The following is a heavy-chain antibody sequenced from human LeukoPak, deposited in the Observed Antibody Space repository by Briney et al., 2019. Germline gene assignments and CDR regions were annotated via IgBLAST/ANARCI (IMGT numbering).Heavy chain of an antibody. V-gene: IGHV4-34*01. CDR3: AREQDTAYCGGDCYFDAFDI. J-gene: IGHJ3*02. D-gene: IGHD2-21*02. CDR2: INHSGST. Sequence: SETLSLTCAVYGGSFSGYYWSWIRQPPGKGLEWIGEINHSGSTNYNPSLKSRVTISVDTSKNQFSLKLSSVTAADTAVYYCAREQDTAYCGGDCYFDAFDIWGQGTMVTVSP. CDR1: GGSFSGYY.